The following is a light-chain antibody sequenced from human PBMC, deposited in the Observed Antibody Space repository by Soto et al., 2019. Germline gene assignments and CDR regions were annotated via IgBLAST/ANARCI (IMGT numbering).Light chain of an antibody. Sequence: EVVLTQSPVTLSLSPGERATLSCRASQSFRGLLAWYQQKPGQAPRLLIYDAYNRATGIPPRFSGSGSGTAFTLTISSLEPEASEFYYCQRRPMGPITFGQGTRLEIK. J-gene: IGKJ5*01. CDR3: QRRPMGPIT. V-gene: IGKV3-11*01. CDR2: DAY. CDR1: QSFRGL.